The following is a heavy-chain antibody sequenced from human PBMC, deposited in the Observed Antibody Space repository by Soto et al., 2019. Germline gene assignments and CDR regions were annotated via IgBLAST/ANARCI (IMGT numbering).Heavy chain of an antibody. Sequence: GASVKVSCKASGGTFSSYAISWVRQAPGQGLEWMGGIIPIFGTANYAQKFQGRVTITADESTSTAYMELSSLRSEDTAVYYCARASPLLYGGNNELDYWGQGTLVTVSS. CDR3: ARASPLLYGGNNELDY. V-gene: IGHV1-69*13. CDR1: GGTFSSYA. CDR2: IIPIFGTA. J-gene: IGHJ4*02. D-gene: IGHD4-17*01.